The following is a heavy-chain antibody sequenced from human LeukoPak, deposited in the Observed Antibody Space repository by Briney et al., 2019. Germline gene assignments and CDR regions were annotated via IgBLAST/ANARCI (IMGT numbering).Heavy chain of an antibody. J-gene: IGHJ4*02. D-gene: IGHD6-19*01. CDR1: GGSISSSSYY. CDR2: IYYSGST. V-gene: IGHV4-39*07. CDR3: ARQWLARPVDY. Sequence: SETLSLTCAVSGGSISSSSYYWGWIRQPPGKGLEWIGSIYYSGSTYYNPSLKSRVTISVDTSKNQFSLKLSSVTAADTAVYYCARQWLARPVDYWGQGTLVTVSS.